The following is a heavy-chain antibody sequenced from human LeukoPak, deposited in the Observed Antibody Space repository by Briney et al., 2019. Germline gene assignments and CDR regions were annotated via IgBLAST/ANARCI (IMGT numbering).Heavy chain of an antibody. V-gene: IGHV3-30*01. CDR1: GFSFSYYT. J-gene: IGHJ4*02. CDR3: AKDIRDPVAGPFDY. Sequence: GGSLRLSCAASGFSFSYYTMQWVRQAPGKGLEWVALISYDGSNEYYADSVKGRFTISRDNAKNSLYLQMNSLRAEDTALYYCAKDIRDPVAGPFDYWGQGTLVTVSS. D-gene: IGHD6-19*01. CDR2: ISYDGSNE.